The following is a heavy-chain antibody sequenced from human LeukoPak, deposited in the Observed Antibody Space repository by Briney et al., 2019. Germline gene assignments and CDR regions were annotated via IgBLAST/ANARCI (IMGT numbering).Heavy chain of an antibody. D-gene: IGHD3-3*01. V-gene: IGHV1-2*02. Sequence: ASVKVSCKASGYTFTGYYMHWVRQAPGQGLEWMGWINPNSGGTNYAQKFQGRVTMTRDTSISTAYMELSRLRSDDTVVYYCARDRVRFLEERNWFDPWAQGTLVTVSS. CDR3: ARDRVRFLEERNWFDP. CDR2: INPNSGGT. CDR1: GYTFTGYY. J-gene: IGHJ5*02.